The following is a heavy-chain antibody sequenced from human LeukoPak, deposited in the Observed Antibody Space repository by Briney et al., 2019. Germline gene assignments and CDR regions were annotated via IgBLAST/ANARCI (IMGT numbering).Heavy chain of an antibody. D-gene: IGHD1-26*01. CDR3: ARGGGVYSGSYYTTPPFDP. Sequence: PSETLSLTCAVYVGSFIGYYWSWIRQPPRKGLEWIGEIIHSGSTNYNPSLKSRVTISVDTSKNQFSLKLSSVTAADTAVYYCARGGGVYSGSYYTTPPFDPWGQGTLVTVSS. J-gene: IGHJ5*02. CDR2: IIHSGST. V-gene: IGHV4-34*01. CDR1: VGSFIGYY.